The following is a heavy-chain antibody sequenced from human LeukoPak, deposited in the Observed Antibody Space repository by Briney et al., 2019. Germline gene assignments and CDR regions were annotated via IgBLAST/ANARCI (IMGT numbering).Heavy chain of an antibody. V-gene: IGHV3-53*01. CDR2: IYNGGST. J-gene: IGHJ6*02. CDR1: GFTVSSNY. CDR3: ARDQVAARSNYYYGMDV. Sequence: PGGSLRLSCAASGFTVSSNYMSWVRQAPGKGLEWVSVIYNGGSTYYADSVKGRFTISRDNSKNTLYLQMNSLRAEDTAVYYCARDQVAARSNYYYGMDVWGQGTTVTVSS. D-gene: IGHD6-6*01.